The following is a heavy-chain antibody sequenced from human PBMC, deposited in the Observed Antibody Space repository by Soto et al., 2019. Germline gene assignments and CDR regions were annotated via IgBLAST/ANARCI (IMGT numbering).Heavy chain of an antibody. CDR2: IYYSGST. D-gene: IGHD2-2*01. V-gene: IGHV4-59*08. J-gene: IGHJ4*02. CDR1: GGSISSYY. CDR3: ARQENTARHQSFDY. Sequence: PSETLCLTCTVSGGSISSYYWSWIRQPPGKGLEWIGYIYYSGSTNYNPSLKSRVTISVDTSKNQFSLKLNSMTAADTAVYYCARQENTARHQSFDYWGPGILVTVSS.